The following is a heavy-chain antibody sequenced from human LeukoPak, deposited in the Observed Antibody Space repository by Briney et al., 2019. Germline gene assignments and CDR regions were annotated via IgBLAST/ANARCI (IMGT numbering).Heavy chain of an antibody. CDR1: GFTFSSYG. CDR3: ARGGGYNYGTFDY. Sequence: GGSLRLSCAASGFTFSSYGTHWVRQAPGKGLEWVAVIWYDGSNKYYADSVKGRFTISRDNSKNTLYLQMNSLRAEDTAVYYCARGGGYNYGTFDYWGQGTLVTVSS. J-gene: IGHJ4*02. V-gene: IGHV3-33*01. CDR2: IWYDGSNK. D-gene: IGHD5-18*01.